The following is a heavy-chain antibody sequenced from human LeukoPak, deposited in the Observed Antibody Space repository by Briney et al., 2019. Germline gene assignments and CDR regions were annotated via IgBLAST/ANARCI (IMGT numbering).Heavy chain of an antibody. CDR1: GFTFSSYA. D-gene: IGHD3-10*01. CDR3: AKSQQLWFGELLEGFDY. J-gene: IGHJ4*02. Sequence: GGSLRLSSAASGFTFSSYAMSWVRQAPGKGLEWVSATSGSGGSTYYADSVKGRFTISRDNSKNTLYLQMNSLRAEDTAVYYCAKSQQLWFGELLEGFDYWGQGTLVTVSS. V-gene: IGHV3-23*01. CDR2: TSGSGGST.